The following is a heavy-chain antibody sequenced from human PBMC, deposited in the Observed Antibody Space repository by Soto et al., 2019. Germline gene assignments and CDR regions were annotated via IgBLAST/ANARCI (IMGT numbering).Heavy chain of an antibody. CDR2: IYNGERT. V-gene: IGHV4-59*01. CDR3: AQTTGWPGFDY. CDR1: GASIRNFY. D-gene: IGHD6-19*01. Sequence: QVHLQESGPGLVKPSETMSLTCTASGASIRNFYWNWVRQFPGKGLEWIGHIYNGERTNYNPSLKSRVTIAVDTSKNQFSLKSSSVTVADTDVYYCAQTTGWPGFDYWGQGTLVAVSS. J-gene: IGHJ4*02.